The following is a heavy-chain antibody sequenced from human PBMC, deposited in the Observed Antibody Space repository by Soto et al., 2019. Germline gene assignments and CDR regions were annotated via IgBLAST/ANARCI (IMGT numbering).Heavy chain of an antibody. J-gene: IGHJ3*02. CDR1: GFTFSSYA. V-gene: IGHV3-30*14. D-gene: IGHD6-19*01. Sequence: QVQLVESGGGVVQPGRSLRLSCAASGFTFSSYAMHWVRQAPGKGLERVAVISYDGSNKSYADSAKGRFTISRDNSKKTLYLQMNSLRPEDTAMYYCAISSSGWYKDGVAIWGPGKRVTVSS. CDR3: AISSSGWYKDGVAI. CDR2: ISYDGSNK.